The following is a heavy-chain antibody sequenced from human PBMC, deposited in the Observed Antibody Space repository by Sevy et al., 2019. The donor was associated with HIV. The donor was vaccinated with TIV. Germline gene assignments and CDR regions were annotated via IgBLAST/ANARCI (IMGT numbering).Heavy chain of an antibody. CDR3: AKAPYSSTWSYFDY. D-gene: IGHD6-13*01. CDR2: ITGSSDTT. J-gene: IGHJ4*02. V-gene: IGHV3-23*01. CDR1: GFTFSSSA. Sequence: GGSLRLSCTASGFTFSSSAMTWVRQAPGKGLEWVSTITGSSDTTYSADSVRGRFTVSRDNSKNTLYLQMNSLRPEDTAVYYCAKAPYSSTWSYFDYWGQGTLVTASS.